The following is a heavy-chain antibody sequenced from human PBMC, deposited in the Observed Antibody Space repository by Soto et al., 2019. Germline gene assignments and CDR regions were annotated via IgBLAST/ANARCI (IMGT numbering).Heavy chain of an antibody. CDR1: GYSFASYW. CDR3: ARTRSFTLGFYYDGMDV. V-gene: IGHV5-51*01. Sequence: PGESLKISCQGSGYSFASYWIGWVRQMPGKDLEWMGIIYPGDSDARYSPSFQGQVTISADKSLRTVYLQWTSLKASDTALYYCARTRSFTLGFYYDGMDVWGQGTTVTVSS. D-gene: IGHD6-6*01. J-gene: IGHJ6*02. CDR2: IYPGDSDA.